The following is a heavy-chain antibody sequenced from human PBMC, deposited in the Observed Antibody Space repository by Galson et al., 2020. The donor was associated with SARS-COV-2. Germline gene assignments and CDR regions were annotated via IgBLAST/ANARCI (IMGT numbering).Heavy chain of an antibody. D-gene: IGHD2-15*01. V-gene: IGHV4-30-4*01. J-gene: IGHJ4*02. Sequence: SETLSLTCTVSGGSISSGDYYWSWIRQPPGKGLEWIGYIFYSGSTYYNPSLKSRFTISVDTSKNQFSLELSSVTAADTALYYCARAKKVLLLWQMAGYFDSWGQGAPVTVSS. CDR1: GGSISSGDYY. CDR3: ARAKKVLLLWQMAGYFDS. CDR2: IFYSGST.